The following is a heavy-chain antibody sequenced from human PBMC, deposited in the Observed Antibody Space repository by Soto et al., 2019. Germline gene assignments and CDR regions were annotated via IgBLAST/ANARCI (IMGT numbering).Heavy chain of an antibody. J-gene: IGHJ6*02. Sequence: SETLSLTCAVYGGSFSGYYWSWIRQPPGKGLEWIGEINHSGSTKYNPSLKSRVTISVDTSKNQFSLKLSSVTAADTAVYYCARGGRVTIFGVVIDYGMGVWGQGTTVT. V-gene: IGHV4-34*01. CDR3: ARGGRVTIFGVVIDYGMGV. CDR1: GGSFSGYY. D-gene: IGHD3-3*01. CDR2: INHSGST.